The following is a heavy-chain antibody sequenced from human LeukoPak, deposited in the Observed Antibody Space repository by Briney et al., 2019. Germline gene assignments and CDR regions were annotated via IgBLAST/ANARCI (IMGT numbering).Heavy chain of an antibody. J-gene: IGHJ2*01. V-gene: IGHV4-39*07. CDR2: IYYSGST. CDR3: ARVVQQRRYFDL. Sequence: SETLSLTCTVSGGSISSSSYYWGWIRQPPGKGLEWIGSIYYSGSTYYNPSLKSRVTISVDTSKNQFSLKLSSVTAADTAVYYCARVVQQRRYFDLWGRGTLVTVSS. CDR1: GGSISSSSYY. D-gene: IGHD6-13*01.